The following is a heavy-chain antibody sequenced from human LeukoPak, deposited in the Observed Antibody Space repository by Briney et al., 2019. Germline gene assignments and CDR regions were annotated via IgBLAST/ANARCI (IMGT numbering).Heavy chain of an antibody. CDR3: AREGRIMITFGGVIPKDGFDY. J-gene: IGHJ4*02. CDR2: ISAYNGNT. V-gene: IGHV1-18*01. D-gene: IGHD3-16*02. Sequence: EASVKVSCKASGYTFTSYGISWVRQAPGQGLEWMGWISAYNGNTNYAQKLQGRVTMTTDTSTSTAYMELRSLRSDDTAVYYCAREGRIMITFGGVIPKDGFDYWGQGTLVTVSS. CDR1: GYTFTSYG.